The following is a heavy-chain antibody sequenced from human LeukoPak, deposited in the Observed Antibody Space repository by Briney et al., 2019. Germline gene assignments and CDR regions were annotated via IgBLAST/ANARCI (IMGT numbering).Heavy chain of an antibody. CDR2: IYNSGDRT. V-gene: IGHV3-23*01. J-gene: IGHJ3*02. CDR3: AKDIVVVPAASNAFDI. D-gene: IGHD2-2*01. CDR1: GFTFNNYA. Sequence: GGSLRLSCAASGFTFNNYALSWVRQAPGKGLEWVSAIYNSGDRTFYADSVKGRFTISRDNSKNTLYLQMNSLRAEDTAVYYCAKDIVVVPAASNAFDIWGQGTMVTVSS.